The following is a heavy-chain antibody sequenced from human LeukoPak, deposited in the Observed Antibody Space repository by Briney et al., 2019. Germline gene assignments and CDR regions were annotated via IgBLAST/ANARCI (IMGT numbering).Heavy chain of an antibody. V-gene: IGHV3-21*04. Sequence: GGSLRLSCAASGFTFSTYGMHWVRQAPGKGLEWVSSISSSSSYIYYADSVKGRFTISRDNSKNTLYLQMNSLRAEDTAVYYCAKGRQPGDYWGQGTLVTVSS. CDR1: GFTFSTYG. CDR2: ISSSSSYI. J-gene: IGHJ4*02. CDR3: AKGRQPGDY.